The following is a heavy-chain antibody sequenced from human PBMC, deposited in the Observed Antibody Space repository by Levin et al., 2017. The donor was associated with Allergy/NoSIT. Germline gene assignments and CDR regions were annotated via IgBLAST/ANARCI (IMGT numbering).Heavy chain of an antibody. Sequence: GGSLRLSCAASGFTFSSYGMHWVRQAPGKGLEWVAVISYDGSNKYYADSVKGRFTISRDNSKNTLYLQMNSLRDEDTAVYYCEKVQRDMIVVTGEWHFDYWGQGTLVTVS. CDR3: EKVQRDMIVVTGEWHFDY. CDR2: ISYDGSNK. V-gene: IGHV3-30*18. J-gene: IGHJ4*02. D-gene: IGHD3-22*01. CDR1: GFTFSSYG.